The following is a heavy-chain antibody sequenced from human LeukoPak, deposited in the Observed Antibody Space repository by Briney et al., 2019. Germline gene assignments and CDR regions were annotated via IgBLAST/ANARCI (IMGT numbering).Heavy chain of an antibody. CDR3: ARGLTTVTAYFEY. J-gene: IGHJ4*02. D-gene: IGHD4-17*01. CDR1: GFTFGTYA. Sequence: HPGGSLRLSCSASGFTFGTYAMHWVRQAPGKGLEWVSSITWNGGRIGYADSVKGRFTISRDNARNSLYLQMNSLRVEDTAFYYCARGLTTVTAYFEYWGQGTLVTVSS. V-gene: IGHV3-9*01. CDR2: ITWNGGRI.